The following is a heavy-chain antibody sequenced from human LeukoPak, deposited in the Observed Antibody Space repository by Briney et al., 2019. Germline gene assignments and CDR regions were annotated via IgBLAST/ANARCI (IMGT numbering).Heavy chain of an antibody. CDR1: GGSISSYY. V-gene: IGHV4-59*12. J-gene: IGHJ4*02. D-gene: IGHD3-22*01. CDR2: IYHSGST. Sequence: PSETLSLTCTVSGGSISSYYWSWIRQPPGKGLEWIGEIYHSGSTNYNPSLKSRVTISVDKSKNQFSLKLSSVTAADTAVYYCARRLPYYYDSSGYSDYWGQGTLVTVSS. CDR3: ARRLPYYYDSSGYSDY.